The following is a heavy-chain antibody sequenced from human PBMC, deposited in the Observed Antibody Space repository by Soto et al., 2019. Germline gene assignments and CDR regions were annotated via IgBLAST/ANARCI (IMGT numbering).Heavy chain of an antibody. CDR1: GGSISSYY. CDR3: ARAIIAVAGTSFAP. CDR2: IYYSGST. V-gene: IGHV4-59*01. D-gene: IGHD6-19*01. Sequence: PSETLSLTCTVSGGSISSYYWSWIRRPPGKGLEWIGYIYYSGSTNYNPSLKSRVTISVDTSKNQFFLKLSSVTAADTAVYYCARAIIAVAGTSFAPWGQGTLVTVSS. J-gene: IGHJ5*02.